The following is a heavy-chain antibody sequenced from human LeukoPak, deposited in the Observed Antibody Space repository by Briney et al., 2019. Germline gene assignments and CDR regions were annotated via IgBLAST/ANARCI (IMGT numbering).Heavy chain of an antibody. CDR2: ISYDGSNK. J-gene: IGHJ4*02. V-gene: IGHV3-30*04. D-gene: IGHD5-18*01. Sequence: PGRSLRLSCVASGFTFSSYAMHWVRQAPGKGLEGVAGISYDGSNKYYADSVKGRFTISRDNSKNTLYLQMNSLRAEDTAVYYCARGRRIQLWLSIWGQGTLVTVSS. CDR1: GFTFSSYA. CDR3: ARGRRIQLWLSI.